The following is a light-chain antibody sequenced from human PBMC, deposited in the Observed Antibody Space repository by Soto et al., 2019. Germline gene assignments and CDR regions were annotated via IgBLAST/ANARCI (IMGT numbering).Light chain of an antibody. V-gene: IGKV3-11*01. Sequence: DIVLTQSPATLSLSPGERATLSCRASQSVSSYLAWYQQKVGQAPRLLIYDASNRATGIPARFSGSGSGTDFTLTISSLEPEDFAVYYCQQRSNWPRTFGQGTKVELK. CDR3: QQRSNWPRT. J-gene: IGKJ1*01. CDR2: DAS. CDR1: QSVSSY.